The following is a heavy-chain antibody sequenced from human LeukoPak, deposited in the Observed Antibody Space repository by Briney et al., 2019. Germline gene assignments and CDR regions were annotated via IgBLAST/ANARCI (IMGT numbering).Heavy chain of an antibody. D-gene: IGHD3-3*01. V-gene: IGHV4-39*01. CDR3: ARRTIFGVVYTPFDY. CDR1: GGSISSSSYY. J-gene: IGHJ4*02. CDR2: IYYSGIT. Sequence: SETLSLTCTVSGGSISSSSYYWGWIRQPPGEGLEWYGCIYYSGITYYNPSLKSRVTISVDTSKNHVSLKLSSVTAADTAVYYCARRTIFGVVYTPFDYWGQGTLVTVSS.